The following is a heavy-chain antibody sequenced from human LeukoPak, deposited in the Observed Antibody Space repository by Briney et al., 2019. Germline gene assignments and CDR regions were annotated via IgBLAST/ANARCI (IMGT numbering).Heavy chain of an antibody. Sequence: PGGSLRLSCAVSGFTFSSYAMSWVRQAPGKGLEWVAVIWYDGSNKYYADSVKGRFTISRDNSKNTLYLQMNSLRAEDTAVYYCARAHPYNWNLFDYWGQGTLVTVSS. D-gene: IGHD1-20*01. CDR3: ARAHPYNWNLFDY. CDR1: GFTFSSYA. CDR2: IWYDGSNK. J-gene: IGHJ4*02. V-gene: IGHV3-33*08.